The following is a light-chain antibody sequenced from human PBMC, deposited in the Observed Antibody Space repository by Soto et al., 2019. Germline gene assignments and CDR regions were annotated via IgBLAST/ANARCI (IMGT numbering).Light chain of an antibody. CDR3: QQYYSTPLS. Sequence: EIVLTQSPGTLSLSPGERATLSCRASQTVSSNYLAWYQQKPGQAPRLLIYAASTRATGIPDRFSGSGSGTDFTLTISRLEPEDVAVYYCQQYYSTPLSFGGGTKVDIK. V-gene: IGKV3-20*01. J-gene: IGKJ4*01. CDR2: AAS. CDR1: QTVSSNY.